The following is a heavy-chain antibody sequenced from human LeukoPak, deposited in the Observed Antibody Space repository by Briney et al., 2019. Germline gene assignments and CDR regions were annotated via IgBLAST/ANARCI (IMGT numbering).Heavy chain of an antibody. CDR1: GFTFNTYT. CDR2: ISSSSNHI. D-gene: IGHD3-22*01. CDR3: ARDRGLTYYYDSSGYRPMDV. J-gene: IGHJ6*03. V-gene: IGHV3-21*01. Sequence: GGSLRLSCAASGFTFNTYTINWVRQAPGKELEWVSSISSSSNHIYYADSVKGRFTISRDNAANSLYLQMNSLRAEDTAVYHCARDRGLTYYYDSSGYRPMDVWGKGTTVTVSS.